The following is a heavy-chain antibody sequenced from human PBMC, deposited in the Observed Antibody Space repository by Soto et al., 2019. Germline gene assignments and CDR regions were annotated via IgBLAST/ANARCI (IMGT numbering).Heavy chain of an antibody. Sequence: EVQLVESGGGLVQPGGSLRLSCAASGFAFSNYWIHWVRQAPGKGLVWVSRMNSDGTSTSYADSVRGRFTISRDNAKNTLDLQMNSLRAEDTAVYYCTRSGDADYEQRDDAFDIWGQGTMVTVSS. V-gene: IGHV3-74*01. CDR3: TRSGDADYEQRDDAFDI. CDR2: MNSDGTST. CDR1: GFAFSNYW. D-gene: IGHD4-17*01. J-gene: IGHJ3*02.